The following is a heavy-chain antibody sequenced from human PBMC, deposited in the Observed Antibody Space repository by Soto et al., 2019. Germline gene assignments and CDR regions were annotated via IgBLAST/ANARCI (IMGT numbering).Heavy chain of an antibody. CDR1: GGSISSGDYY. Sequence: QVQLQESGPGLVKPSQTLSLTCTVSGGSISSGDYYWSWIRQPPGKGLEWIGYIYYSGFTYYNPSPNSRLTLLVDTSKNQFSPKLSSVIAADPAVDYCARSDNYVPFDHWGQGTLVTVSS. D-gene: IGHD4-4*01. CDR3: ARSDNYVPFDH. V-gene: IGHV4-30-4*01. CDR2: IYYSGFT. J-gene: IGHJ4*02.